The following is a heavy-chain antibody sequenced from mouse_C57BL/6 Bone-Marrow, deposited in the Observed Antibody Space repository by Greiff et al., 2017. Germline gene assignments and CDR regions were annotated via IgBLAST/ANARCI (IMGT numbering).Heavy chain of an antibody. CDR3: ARLYYYGSSYAMDY. CDR1: EYEFPSHD. D-gene: IGHD1-1*01. CDR2: INSDGGST. Sequence: EVKLVESGGGLVQPGESLTLSCESNEYEFPSHDMSWVRKTPEKRLALVAAINSDGGSTYYPDTMERRFIISRDNTKKTLYLQMSSLRSEDTALYYCARLYYYGSSYAMDYWGQGTSVTVSS. J-gene: IGHJ4*01. V-gene: IGHV5-2*03.